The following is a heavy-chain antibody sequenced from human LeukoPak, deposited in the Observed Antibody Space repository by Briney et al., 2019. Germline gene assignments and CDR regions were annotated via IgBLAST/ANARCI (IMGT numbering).Heavy chain of an antibody. V-gene: IGHV4-34*01. D-gene: IGHD3-22*01. Sequence: PSETLSLTCAVYGGSFSGYYWSWIRQPPGRGLEWIGEINHSGSTNYNPSPKSRVTISVDTSKNQFSLKLSSVTAADTAVYYCARANYDSSGYYYPYFDYWGQGTLVTVSS. CDR1: GGSFSGYY. CDR2: INHSGST. CDR3: ARANYDSSGYYYPYFDY. J-gene: IGHJ4*02.